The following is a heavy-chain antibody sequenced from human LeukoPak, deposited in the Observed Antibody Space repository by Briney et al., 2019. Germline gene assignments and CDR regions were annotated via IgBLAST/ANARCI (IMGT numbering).Heavy chain of an antibody. CDR3: ARSYRTYYYYYMDV. Sequence: SVKVSCKASGGTFSNYAISWVRQAPGQGLEWMGGIIPIFGTANYAQKFQGRVTITANESTSTAYMDLSSLRSEDTAVYYCARSYRTYYYYYMDVWGKGTTVTISS. CDR2: IIPIFGTA. J-gene: IGHJ6*03. V-gene: IGHV1-69*13. D-gene: IGHD1-26*01. CDR1: GGTFSNYA.